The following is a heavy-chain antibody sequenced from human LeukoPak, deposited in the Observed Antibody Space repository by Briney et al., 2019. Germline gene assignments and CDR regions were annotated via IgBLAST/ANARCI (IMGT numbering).Heavy chain of an antibody. CDR3: ARIYHYDSSGYSFDY. J-gene: IGHJ4*02. Sequence: ASVKVSCKASGGTFSSYAISWVRQAPGQGLEWMGRITPILGIANYAQKFQGRVTITADKSTSTAYKELSSLRSEDTAVYYCARIYHYDSSGYSFDYWGQGTLVTVSS. CDR1: GGTFSSYA. D-gene: IGHD3-22*01. CDR2: ITPILGIA. V-gene: IGHV1-69*04.